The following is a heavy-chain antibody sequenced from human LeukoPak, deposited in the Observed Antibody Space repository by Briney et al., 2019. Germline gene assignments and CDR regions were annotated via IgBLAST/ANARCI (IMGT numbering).Heavy chain of an antibody. CDR3: ARDPYDDSSGYYSYGMDV. CDR2: IYTSGST. V-gene: IGHV4-4*07. CDR1: GGSISSYY. D-gene: IGHD3-22*01. J-gene: IGHJ6*02. Sequence: SETLSLTCTVSGGSISSYYWRWIRQPAGKGLEWIGRIYTSGSTNYNPSLKSRVTMSVDTSKNQFSLKLSSVTAADTAVYYCARDPYDDSSGYYSYGMDVWGQGTTVTVSS.